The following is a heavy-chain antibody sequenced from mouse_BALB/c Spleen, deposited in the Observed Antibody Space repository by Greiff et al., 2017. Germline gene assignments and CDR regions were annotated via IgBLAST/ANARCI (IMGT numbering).Heavy chain of an antibody. V-gene: IGHV2-9*02. Sequence: VKLQESGPGLVAPSQSLSITCTVSGFSLTSYGVHWVRQPPGKGLEWLGVIWAGGSTNYNSALMSRLSISKDNSKSQVFLKMNSLQTDDTAMYYCARDSDYYGSSLFAYWGQGTLVTVSA. D-gene: IGHD1-1*01. CDR2: IWAGGST. J-gene: IGHJ3*01. CDR3: ARDSDYYGSSLFAY. CDR1: GFSLTSYG.